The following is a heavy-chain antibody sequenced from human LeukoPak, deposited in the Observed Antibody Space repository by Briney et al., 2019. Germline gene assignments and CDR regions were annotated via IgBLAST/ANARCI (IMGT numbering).Heavy chain of an antibody. D-gene: IGHD2-2*01. V-gene: IGHV4-4*02. Sequence: SETLSLTCAVSGGSIGSCNWWRCLRQPPGGRLEWSGEIYHSGSTNYTPSLKSRVTISVDNSKNNLFLKMSSVTAADTAVYYCAREKRLDCSSTSGSLHYYFCGMDVWGQGTTVTVSS. CDR2: IYHSGST. CDR1: GGSIGSCNW. CDR3: AREKRLDCSSTSGSLHYYFCGMDV. J-gene: IGHJ6*02.